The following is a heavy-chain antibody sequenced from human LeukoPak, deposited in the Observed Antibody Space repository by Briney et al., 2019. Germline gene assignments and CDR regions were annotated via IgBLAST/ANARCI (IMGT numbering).Heavy chain of an antibody. CDR3: TTDMIVAHPNY. D-gene: IGHD3-22*01. CDR1: GFTFSNAW. CDR2: IKSKTDGGIT. V-gene: IGHV3-15*01. J-gene: IGHJ4*02. Sequence: GGSLRLSCAASGFTFSNAWMSWVRQAPGKGLEWVGRIKSKTDGGITDYAAPVKGRFTISRDDSKNTLYLQMNSLKTEDTAVYYCTTDMIVAHPNYWGQGTLVTVSS.